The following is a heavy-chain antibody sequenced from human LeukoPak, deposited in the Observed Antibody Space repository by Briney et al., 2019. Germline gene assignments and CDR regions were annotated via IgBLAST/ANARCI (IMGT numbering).Heavy chain of an antibody. D-gene: IGHD2-15*01. CDR1: GGTFSSYA. CDR3: ARARYCSGGSCYGYFQH. J-gene: IGHJ1*01. Sequence: SVKVSCKASGGTFSSYAISWVRQAPGQGLEWMGGIIPIFGTANYAQKLQGRVTITADESTSTAYMELSSLRSEDTAVYYCARARYCSGGSCYGYFQHWGQGTLVTVSS. V-gene: IGHV1-69*13. CDR2: IIPIFGTA.